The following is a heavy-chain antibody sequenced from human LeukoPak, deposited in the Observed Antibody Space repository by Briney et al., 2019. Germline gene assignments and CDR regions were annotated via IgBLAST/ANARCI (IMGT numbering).Heavy chain of an antibody. CDR3: ARGLFVTYDSSGYYNNYYYYSMDV. CDR2: INHSGST. J-gene: IGHJ6*03. D-gene: IGHD3-22*01. V-gene: IGHV4-38-2*02. Sequence: SETLSLTGTVSGYSISSGYYWGWIRQPPRKWLEWIGEINHSGSTNYNPSLKSRVTISVDTSKNQFSPQLSSVTAADTAVYYCARGLFVTYDSSGYYNNYYYYSMDVWGKGTTVTVSS. CDR1: GYSISSGYY.